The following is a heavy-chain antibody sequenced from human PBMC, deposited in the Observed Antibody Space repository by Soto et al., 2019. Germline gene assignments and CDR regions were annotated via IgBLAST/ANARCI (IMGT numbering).Heavy chain of an antibody. CDR2: ISHDGSNK. CDR3: AKDLRGLAAAGLFDY. V-gene: IGHV3-30*18. Sequence: PGGSLRLSCAASGFTFSSYGMHWVRQAPGKGLEWVAVISHDGSNKYYADSVKGRFTISRDNSKNTLYLQMNSLRAEDTAVYYCAKDLRGLAAAGLFDYWGQGTLVTVSS. CDR1: GFTFSSYG. J-gene: IGHJ4*02. D-gene: IGHD6-13*01.